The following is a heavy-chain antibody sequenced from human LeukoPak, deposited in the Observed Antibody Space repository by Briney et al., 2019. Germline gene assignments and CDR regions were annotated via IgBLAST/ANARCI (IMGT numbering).Heavy chain of an antibody. D-gene: IGHD2-21*01. J-gene: IGHJ5*02. CDR1: GFTFSSYS. CDR2: ISSSSSTI. CDR3: ASGLRRDWFDP. V-gene: IGHV3-48*01. Sequence: GGSLRLSCAASGFTFSSYSMNWVRQAPGKGLEWVSYISSSSSTIYYADSVKGRFTISRDNAKNSLYLQMNSLKAEDTAVYYCASGLRRDWFDPWGQGTLVTVSS.